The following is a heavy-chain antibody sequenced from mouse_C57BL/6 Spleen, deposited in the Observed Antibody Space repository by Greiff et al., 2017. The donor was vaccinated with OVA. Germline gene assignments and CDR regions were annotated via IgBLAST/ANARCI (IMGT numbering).Heavy chain of an antibody. J-gene: IGHJ2*01. CDR3: ATSDGSSYMVYFDY. Sequence: VKLQQPGAELVKPGASVKMSCKASGYTFTSYWITWVKQRPGQGLEWIGDIYPGSGSTNYNEKFKSKATLTVDTSSSTAYMQLSSLTSEDSAVYYCATSDGSSYMVYFDYWGQGTTLTVSS. V-gene: IGHV1-55*01. D-gene: IGHD1-1*01. CDR1: GYTFTSYW. CDR2: IYPGSGST.